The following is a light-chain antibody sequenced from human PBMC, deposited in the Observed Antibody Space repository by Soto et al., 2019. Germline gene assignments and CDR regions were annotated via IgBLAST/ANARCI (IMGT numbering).Light chain of an antibody. Sequence: QSALTQPASVSGSPGQSITISCTGTSSDVGNYNYVSWYQQHPGKAPKVMIYDVSNRPSGVSNRFSGSKSGNTASLTISGLLAEDEADYYCNSYTSSSTYVFGPGTKLTVL. J-gene: IGLJ1*01. CDR3: NSYTSSSTYV. CDR1: SSDVGNYNY. CDR2: DVS. V-gene: IGLV2-14*01.